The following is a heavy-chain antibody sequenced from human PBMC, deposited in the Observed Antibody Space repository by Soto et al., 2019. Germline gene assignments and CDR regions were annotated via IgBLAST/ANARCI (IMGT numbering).Heavy chain of an antibody. D-gene: IGHD2-2*01. CDR2: IKEDGTRT. V-gene: IGHV3-7*03. Sequence: GGSLRLSCSASGLRYSAYYMNWVRQAPGKGLEWVANIKEDGTRTSYADSVRGRFTISRDNAKNSLYLQMNSLRVEDTAVYYCASLNWNVPPTGPWGQGTLVTVSS. CDR3: ASLNWNVPPTGP. J-gene: IGHJ4*02. CDR1: GLRYSAYY.